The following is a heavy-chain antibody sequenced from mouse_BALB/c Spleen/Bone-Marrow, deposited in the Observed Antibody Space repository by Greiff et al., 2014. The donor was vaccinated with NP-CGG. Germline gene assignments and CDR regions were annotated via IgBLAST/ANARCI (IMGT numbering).Heavy chain of an antibody. CDR1: GFNIKDTY. D-gene: IGHD1-1*01. CDR3: ANYYYGSHFDY. J-gene: IGHJ2*01. CDR2: IDPANGNT. V-gene: IGHV14-3*02. Sequence: DVKLQESGAALVKPGASVKLSCTASGFNIKDTYMHWVKQRPEQGLEWIGRIDPANGNTKYDPKFQGKATITADTSSSTAYLQLSSLTSEDTAVYYCANYYYGSHFDYWGQGTTLTVSS.